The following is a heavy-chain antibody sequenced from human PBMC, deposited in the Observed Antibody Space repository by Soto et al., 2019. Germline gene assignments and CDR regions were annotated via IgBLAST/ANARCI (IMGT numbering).Heavy chain of an antibody. V-gene: IGHV3-23*04. D-gene: IGHD1-26*01. CDR2: ISGSGNSP. Sequence: EVQLVESGGRLVQRGGSLRLSCSGSGFIFGDHVMNWVRQAPGKGLEWVAGISGSGNSPFIRDSVKGRFTISRDNSKNTVYLEMNNLRDEDSAMYFCARGTHSYSGSHELDAWGLGTLVTVSS. CDR3: ARGTHSYSGSHELDA. CDR1: GFIFGDHV. J-gene: IGHJ5*02.